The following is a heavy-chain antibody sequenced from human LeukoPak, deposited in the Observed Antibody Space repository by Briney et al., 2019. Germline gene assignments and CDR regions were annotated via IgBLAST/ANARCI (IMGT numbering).Heavy chain of an antibody. J-gene: IGHJ6*02. Sequence: GGSLRLSCAASGFTFSSYGMHWVRQAPGKGLEWVAVISYDGSNKYYADSVKGRFTISRDNSKNTLYLQMNSLRAEDTAVYYCAKDLGSYYDFWSGSLHYYYYYGMDVWGQGTTVTVSS. CDR3: AKDLGSYYDFWSGSLHYYYYYGMDV. V-gene: IGHV3-30*18. CDR2: ISYDGSNK. D-gene: IGHD3-3*01. CDR1: GFTFSSYG.